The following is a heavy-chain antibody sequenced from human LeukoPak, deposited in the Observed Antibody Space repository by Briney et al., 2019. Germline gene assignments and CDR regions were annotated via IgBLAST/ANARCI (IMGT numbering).Heavy chain of an antibody. D-gene: IGHD6-13*01. CDR2: TYYRSKWYN. CDR3: ARRKAATFGMDV. J-gene: IGHJ6*02. CDR1: GDGVSSNSAT. Sequence: SQALSLTCAISGDGVSSNSATWNWIRQSPSRGLEWLGRTYYRSKWYNDYAVSMKSRITINPGTSKNQFSLQLNSVTPEDTAVYYCARRKAATFGMDVWGQGTTVTVSS. V-gene: IGHV6-1*01.